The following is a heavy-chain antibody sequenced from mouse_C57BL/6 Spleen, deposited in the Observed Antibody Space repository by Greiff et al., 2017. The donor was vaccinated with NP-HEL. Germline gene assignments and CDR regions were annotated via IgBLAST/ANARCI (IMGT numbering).Heavy chain of an antibody. V-gene: IGHV1-82*01. Sequence: VQLQQSGPELVKPGASVKISCKASGYAFSSSWMNWVKQRPGKGLEWIGRIYPGDGDTNYNGKFKGKATLTADKSSSTAYMQLSSLTSEDSAVYFCARYPIYYGSSYAGYYAMDYWGQGTSVTVSS. J-gene: IGHJ4*01. CDR3: ARYPIYYGSSYAGYYAMDY. D-gene: IGHD1-1*01. CDR1: GYAFSSSW. CDR2: IYPGDGDT.